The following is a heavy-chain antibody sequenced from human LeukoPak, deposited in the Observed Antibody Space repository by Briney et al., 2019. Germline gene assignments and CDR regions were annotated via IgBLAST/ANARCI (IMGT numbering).Heavy chain of an antibody. Sequence: ASVKVSCKASGSTFSSYAISWVRQAPGQGLEWMGGIIPIFGTANYAQKFQGRVTITADESTSTAYMELSSLRSEDTAVYYCARDRCSSTSCPYRSNYYYYGMDVWGKGTTVTVSS. CDR3: ARDRCSSTSCPYRSNYYYYGMDV. D-gene: IGHD2-2*01. CDR2: IIPIFGTA. J-gene: IGHJ6*04. V-gene: IGHV1-69*13. CDR1: GSTFSSYA.